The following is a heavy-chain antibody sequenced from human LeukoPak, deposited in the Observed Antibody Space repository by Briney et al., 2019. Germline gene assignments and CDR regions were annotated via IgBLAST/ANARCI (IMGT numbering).Heavy chain of an antibody. D-gene: IGHD5-24*01. CDR1: GFTFSSYW. V-gene: IGHV3-74*01. Sequence: GGSLRLSCAAPGFTFSSYWMHWVRQAPGKGLVWVSRINSDGSSTSYADSVKGRFTISRDNAKNTLYLQMNSLRAEDTAVYYCARDPRWHGYNYYFDYWGQGTLVTVSS. CDR3: ARDPRWHGYNYYFDY. J-gene: IGHJ4*02. CDR2: INSDGSST.